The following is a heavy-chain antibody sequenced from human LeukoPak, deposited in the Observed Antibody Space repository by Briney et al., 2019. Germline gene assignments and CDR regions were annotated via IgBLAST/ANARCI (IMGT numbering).Heavy chain of an antibody. V-gene: IGHV3-53*04. Sequence: GGSLRLSCAASGFTVSDNYMSWVRQAPGKGLEWVSVIYSGGSIYYTDSVKGRFTISRHNSENTLYLQMNSLRTEDTAVYYCASGSRFDYWGQGTLVTVSS. CDR2: IYSGGSI. J-gene: IGHJ4*02. CDR3: ASGSRFDY. CDR1: GFTVSDNY. D-gene: IGHD5/OR15-5a*01.